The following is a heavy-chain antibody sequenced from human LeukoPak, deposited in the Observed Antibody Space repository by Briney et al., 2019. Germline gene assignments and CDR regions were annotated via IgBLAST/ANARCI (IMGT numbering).Heavy chain of an antibody. CDR3: ASSRGDYADY. V-gene: IGHV4-39*07. Sequence: PSETLSLTCTVSGGSISSNAYYWAWIRQPPGKGLEWIGSIYSSVSTYYNPSLKSRVTISVDTSKNQFSLKLSSVTAADTAVYYCASSRGDYADYWGQGTLVTVSS. J-gene: IGHJ4*02. CDR1: GGSISSNAYY. D-gene: IGHD4-17*01. CDR2: IYSSVST.